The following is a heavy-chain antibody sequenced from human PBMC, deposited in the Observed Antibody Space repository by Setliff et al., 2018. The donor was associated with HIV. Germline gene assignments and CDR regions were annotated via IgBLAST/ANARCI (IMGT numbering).Heavy chain of an antibody. J-gene: IGHJ3*02. Sequence: GGSLRLSCAASGFTFSSYGMHWVRQAPGKGLEWVAVIWYDGSNKYYADSVKGRFTISRDNSKNTLYLQMNSLRAEDTAVYYCAKDGVSTDDAFVIWGQGTMVTVSS. D-gene: IGHD3-16*01. CDR2: IWYDGSNK. CDR3: AKDGVSTDDAFVI. CDR1: GFTFSSYG. V-gene: IGHV3-33*06.